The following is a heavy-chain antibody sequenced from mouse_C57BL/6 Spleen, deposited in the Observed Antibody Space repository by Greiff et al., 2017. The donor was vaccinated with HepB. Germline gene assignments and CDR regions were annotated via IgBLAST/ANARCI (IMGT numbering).Heavy chain of an antibody. Sequence: QQSCKASVYTFTSYWMHWVNQRPGQGLEWIGEIDPSASYTNYNQKFKGKATLTVDTSSSTAYLQLSSLPSEDAAVYYCARRDYGSSTFDYWGQGTTLTVSS. D-gene: IGHD1-1*01. CDR3: ARRDYGSSTFDY. J-gene: IGHJ2*01. CDR2: IDPSASYT. CDR1: VYTFTSYW. V-gene: IGHV1-50*01.